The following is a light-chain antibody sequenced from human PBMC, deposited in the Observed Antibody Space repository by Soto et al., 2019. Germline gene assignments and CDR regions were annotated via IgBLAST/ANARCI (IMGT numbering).Light chain of an antibody. V-gene: IGKV1-39*01. CDR2: ATL. J-gene: IGKJ5*01. Sequence: DIQMTQSPSSLSASVGDRVTITCRASQSISAYLNWYQQKPGKAPRLLIYATLNLQSGVPSRFSGSGSGTEFTLTISSLQPEDFATYYCQQSYRTPRTFGQGTRLEIK. CDR1: QSISAY. CDR3: QQSYRTPRT.